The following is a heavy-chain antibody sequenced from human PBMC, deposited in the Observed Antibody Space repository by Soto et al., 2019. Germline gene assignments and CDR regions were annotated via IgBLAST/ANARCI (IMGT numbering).Heavy chain of an antibody. CDR2: IFHSGST. CDR3: AAGGGLPRYY. Sequence: QLQLQESGSGLVKPSQTLSLTCAVSGGSISSGGYSWSWMRQPQGKGLEWIGYIFHSGSTYYNPSRKSRVTISVDRSKNQFSLKLSSVTAADTAVYYCAAGGGLPRYYWGQGTLVTVSS. V-gene: IGHV4-30-2*01. D-gene: IGHD5-12*01. J-gene: IGHJ4*02. CDR1: GGSISSGGYS.